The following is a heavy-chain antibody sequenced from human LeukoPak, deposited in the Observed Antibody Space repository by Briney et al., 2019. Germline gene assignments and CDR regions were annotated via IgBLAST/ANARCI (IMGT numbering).Heavy chain of an antibody. J-gene: IGHJ4*02. Sequence: SETLSLTCTVSGGSISSYYWSWIRQPPGKGLEWIGYIYYSGSTNYNPSLKSRVTISVDTSKNQFPLKLSSVTAADTAVYYCARDKGSSGCRDWGQGTLVTVSS. CDR3: ARDKGSSGCRD. D-gene: IGHD6-19*01. V-gene: IGHV4-59*01. CDR2: IYYSGST. CDR1: GGSISSYY.